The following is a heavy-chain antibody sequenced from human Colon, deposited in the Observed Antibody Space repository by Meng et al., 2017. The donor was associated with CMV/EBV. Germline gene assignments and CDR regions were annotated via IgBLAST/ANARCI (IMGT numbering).Heavy chain of an antibody. V-gene: IGHV3-33*01. D-gene: IGHD7-27*01. CDR2: IWHDGSHK. CDR3: ARDPRNWGLTP. Sequence: GGPLRLSCAASGFTFSNYAMHWVRQAPGKGLEWVAIIWHDGSHKYYVDSVKGRFTISRDNSKNTMSLQLNSLRVEDTAVYYCARDPRNWGLTPWGQGTLVTVSS. J-gene: IGHJ5*02. CDR1: GFTFSNYA.